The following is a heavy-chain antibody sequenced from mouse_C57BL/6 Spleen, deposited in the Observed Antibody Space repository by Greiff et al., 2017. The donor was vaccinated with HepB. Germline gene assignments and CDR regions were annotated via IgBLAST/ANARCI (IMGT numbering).Heavy chain of an antibody. J-gene: IGHJ2*01. CDR3: ASGNYYNSFDY. CDR2: ISSGSSTI. D-gene: IGHD1-1*01. V-gene: IGHV5-17*01. CDR1: GFTFSDYG. Sequence: EVKLVESGGGLVKPGGSLKLSCAASGFTFSDYGMHWVRQAPEKGLEWVAYISSGSSTIYYADTVKGRFTISRDNAKNTLFLQMTRLRSEDTAMYYCASGNYYNSFDYWGQGTTLTVSS.